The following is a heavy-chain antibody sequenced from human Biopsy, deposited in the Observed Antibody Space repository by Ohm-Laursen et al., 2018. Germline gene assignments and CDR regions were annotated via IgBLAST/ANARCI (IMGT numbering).Heavy chain of an antibody. CDR2: VYYSGTT. J-gene: IGHJ6*02. CDR1: GSSFNDYS. CDR3: ARDVKRYCSGTSCYSGYFGMDV. D-gene: IGHD2-2*01. Sequence: PPGTLSLTCAVFGSSFNDYSWTWIRQPPGKGLEWIGDVYYSGTTNYNPSLKSRLTISVDTSKNQFSLNLNSVTAADTAVYFCARDVKRYCSGTSCYSGYFGMDVWGQGTTVTVS. V-gene: IGHV4-59*01.